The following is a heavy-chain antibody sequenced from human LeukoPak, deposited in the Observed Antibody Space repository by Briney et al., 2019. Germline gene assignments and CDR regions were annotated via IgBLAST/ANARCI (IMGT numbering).Heavy chain of an antibody. CDR1: GYTFTSYG. V-gene: IGHV1-18*04. CDR2: ISAYNGNT. D-gene: IGHD3-10*01. CDR3: ARAVLLWFGESQNYGMDV. J-gene: IGHJ6*04. Sequence: ASVKVSCKASGYTFTSYGISWVRQAPGQGLEWMGWISAYNGNTNYAQKLHGRVTMTTDTSTSTAYMELRGVRSDDTAVYYCARAVLLWFGESQNYGMDVWGKGTTVTVSS.